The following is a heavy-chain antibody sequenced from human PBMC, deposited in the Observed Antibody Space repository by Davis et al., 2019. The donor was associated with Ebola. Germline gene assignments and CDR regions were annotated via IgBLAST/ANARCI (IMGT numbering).Heavy chain of an antibody. D-gene: IGHD3-22*01. J-gene: IGHJ3*02. Sequence: GGSLRLSCAASGFTFSTAWMSWVRQAPGKVLEWGGRIKSKTDGGTTDYAAPVKGRFTISRDDSKNTLYLQMNILKTEDTTVYYCTTDRRYDRSAYYYLVPVVTAFDIWGQVKMVTVSS. CDR1: GFTFSTAW. CDR3: TTDRRYDRSAYYYLVPVVTAFDI. CDR2: IKSKTDGGTT. V-gene: IGHV3-15*01.